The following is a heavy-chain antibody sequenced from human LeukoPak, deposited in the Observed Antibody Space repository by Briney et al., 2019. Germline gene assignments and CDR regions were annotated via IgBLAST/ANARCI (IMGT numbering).Heavy chain of an antibody. Sequence: NPGGSLRLSCAASGFTFSSYSMNWVRQAPGKGLEWVSSISSSSSYIYYADSVKGRFTISRDNAKNSLYLQMNSLRAEDTAVYYCAREGDGSGDYYYYYGMDVWGQGTTVTVSS. V-gene: IGHV3-21*01. J-gene: IGHJ6*02. CDR1: GFTFSSYS. CDR2: ISSSSSYI. D-gene: IGHD3-16*01. CDR3: AREGDGSGDYYYYYGMDV.